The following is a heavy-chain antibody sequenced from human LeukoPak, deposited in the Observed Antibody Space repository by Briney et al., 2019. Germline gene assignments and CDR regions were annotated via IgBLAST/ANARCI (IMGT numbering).Heavy chain of an antibody. CDR3: ARDYGRSIAAHKGDAFDI. CDR1: GYSFTGHY. J-gene: IGHJ3*02. V-gene: IGHV1-2*06. Sequence: ASVKVSCKTSGYSFTGHYIHWVRQAPGQGLEWMGRINPNSGGSSFAQKFQGRVTMTRDTSIGTAYTELSSLRDDDTALYFCARDYGRSIAAHKGDAFDIWGQGTMVTVSS. D-gene: IGHD6-6*01. CDR2: INPNSGGS.